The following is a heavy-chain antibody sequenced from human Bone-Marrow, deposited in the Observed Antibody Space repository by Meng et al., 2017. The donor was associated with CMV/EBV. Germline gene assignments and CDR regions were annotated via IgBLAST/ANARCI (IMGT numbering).Heavy chain of an antibody. CDR1: GDSVSSNSAT. CDR2: TYYRSKWYI. D-gene: IGHD2-2*01. J-gene: IGHJ4*02. V-gene: IGHV6-1*01. Sequence: SETLSLTCAISGDSVSSNSATWSWIRQSPSRGLEWLGRTYYRSKWYIDYAVSVKSRIDINPDTSKNQFSLQLNAVTPEDTAVYYCAKIGYCSSTSCRLSDYWGQGTLVTVYS. CDR3: AKIGYCSSTSCRLSDY.